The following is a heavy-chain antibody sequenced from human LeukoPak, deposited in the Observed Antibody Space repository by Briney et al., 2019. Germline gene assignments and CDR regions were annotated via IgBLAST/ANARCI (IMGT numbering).Heavy chain of an antibody. CDR3: VRLYDDYTNGHFDS. CDR2: ISTSSSYI. V-gene: IGHV3-21*01. J-gene: IGHJ4*02. CDR1: GFTFSSSS. Sequence: PGGSLRLSCAASGFTFSSSSMHWVRQAPGKGLEWVSSISTSSSYIYYADSVKGRFTISRDNAKNSLFLQLNSLRAEDTAVYYCVRLYDDYTNGHFDSWGQGTLVTVSS. D-gene: IGHD4-11*01.